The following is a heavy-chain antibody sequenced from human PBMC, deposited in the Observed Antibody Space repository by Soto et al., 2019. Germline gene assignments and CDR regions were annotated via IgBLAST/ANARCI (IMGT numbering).Heavy chain of an antibody. CDR3: ATGGQNDGYNFKHGMHV. D-gene: IGHD5-18*01. V-gene: IGHV1-69*01. J-gene: IGHJ6*02. CDR1: GGIFTNNA. CDR2: VIPLFDTA. Sequence: QVQVVQSGAEVKKPGSSVKVSCKVSGGIFTNNAISWVRQAPGQGLERLGGVIPLFDTAYYAQIFRGRLRISADGATTTAYVELSGLTSADTAVYFCATGGQNDGYNFKHGMHVWGQGTTVTVS.